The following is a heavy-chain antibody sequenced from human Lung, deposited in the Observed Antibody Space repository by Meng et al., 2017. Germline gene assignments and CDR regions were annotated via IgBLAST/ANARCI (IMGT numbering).Heavy chain of an antibody. Sequence: AQLQQWGASLVKPSEALSLPLRVSGGSFSDYYWSWIRQPPGKGLEWIGEINHSGSTNYNPSLESRATISVDTSQNNLSLKLSSVTAADSAVYYCARGPTTMAHDFDYWGQGTLVTVSS. CDR1: GGSFSDYY. CDR3: ARGPTTMAHDFDY. CDR2: INHSGST. J-gene: IGHJ4*02. D-gene: IGHD4-11*01. V-gene: IGHV4-34*01.